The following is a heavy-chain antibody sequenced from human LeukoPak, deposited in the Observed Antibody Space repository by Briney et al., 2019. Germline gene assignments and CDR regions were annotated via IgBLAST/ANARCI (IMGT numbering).Heavy chain of an antibody. V-gene: IGHV3-23*01. D-gene: IGHD5-18*01. CDR3: AKDLRAKTDVDTAMVT. CDR2: ISGSGGST. CDR1: GFTFSSYA. Sequence: SGGSLRLSCAASGFTFSSYAMSWVRQAPGKGLEWVSAISGSGGSTYYADSVKGRFTISRDNSKNTLYLQMNSLRAEDTAVYYCAKDLRAKTDVDTAMVTWGQGTLVTFSS. J-gene: IGHJ4*02.